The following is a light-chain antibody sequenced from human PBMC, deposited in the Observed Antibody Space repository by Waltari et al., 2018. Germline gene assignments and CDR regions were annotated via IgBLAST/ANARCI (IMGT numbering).Light chain of an antibody. CDR1: QSVSRY. V-gene: IGKV3-20*01. CDR2: AAS. Sequence: EIVLTQSPGNLSLSPGESATLPCRASQSVSRYLVWYQQKPGQAPRLLIYAASIRATGIPDRFSGSGSGTDFSLTISRLEPEDFAVYYCQKYDRLPATFGQGTKVEIK. J-gene: IGKJ1*01. CDR3: QKYDRLPAT.